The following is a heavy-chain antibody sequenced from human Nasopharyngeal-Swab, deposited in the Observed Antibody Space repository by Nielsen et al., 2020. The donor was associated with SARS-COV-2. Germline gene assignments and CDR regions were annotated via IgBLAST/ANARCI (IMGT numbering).Heavy chain of an antibody. Sequence: GESLKISCVASGFPFRAYWMTWVRQAPGKGLVWVSRINSDGSSTSYADSVKGRFTISRDNAKNTLYLQMNSLRAEDTAVYYCARATMIVRFQHWGQGTLVTVSS. CDR2: INSDGSST. D-gene: IGHD3-22*01. J-gene: IGHJ1*01. CDR1: GFPFRAYW. CDR3: ARATMIVRFQH. V-gene: IGHV3-74*01.